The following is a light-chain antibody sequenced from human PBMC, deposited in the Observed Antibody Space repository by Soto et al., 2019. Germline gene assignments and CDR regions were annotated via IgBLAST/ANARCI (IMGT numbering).Light chain of an antibody. V-gene: IGLV2-14*01. J-gene: IGLJ2*01. Sequence: QSVLTQPASVSGSPGQSITISCTGTSSDVGGYNYVSWYQQHPGKAPKLMIYEVSNRPSGVSNRFSGSKSGSTASLTISGLQSEDEAAYYCSSFTSSSTVVFGGGTKLTVL. CDR1: SSDVGGYNY. CDR2: EVS. CDR3: SSFTSSSTVV.